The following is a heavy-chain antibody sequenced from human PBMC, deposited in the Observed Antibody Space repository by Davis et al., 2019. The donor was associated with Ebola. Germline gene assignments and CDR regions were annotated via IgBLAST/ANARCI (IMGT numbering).Heavy chain of an antibody. CDR1: GFTFTSYS. V-gene: IGHV3-30*03. CDR3: ARGGDIVVVVAATPFDY. J-gene: IGHJ4*02. D-gene: IGHD2-15*01. CDR2: ISYDGSNK. Sequence: GESLKISCAASGFTFTSYSLHWVRQAPGKGLEWVAVISYDGSNKYYADSVKGRFTISRDNSKNTLYLQMNSLRAEDTAVYYCARGGDIVVVVAATPFDYWGQGTLVTVSS.